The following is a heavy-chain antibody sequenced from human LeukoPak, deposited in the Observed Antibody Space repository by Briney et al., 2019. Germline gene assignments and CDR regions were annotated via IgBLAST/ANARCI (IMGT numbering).Heavy chain of an antibody. D-gene: IGHD6-13*01. Sequence: GGSLRLSCAASGFTFSSYLMSWVRQAPGKGLEWVANIKQDGSEKYYVDSVKGRFTISRDNAKNLLYLQMNSLRAEDTAVYYCARSRWYRAVNYFDYWGQGTLVTVSS. V-gene: IGHV3-7*01. CDR3: ARSRWYRAVNYFDY. CDR2: IKQDGSEK. J-gene: IGHJ4*02. CDR1: GFTFSSYL.